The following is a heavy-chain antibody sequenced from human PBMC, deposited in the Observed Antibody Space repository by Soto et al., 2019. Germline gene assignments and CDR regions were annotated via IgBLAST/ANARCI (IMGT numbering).Heavy chain of an antibody. V-gene: IGHV3-23*01. CDR2: FSSGGGGT. CDR1: GFTFSNYA. CDR3: TXXXXXXXXXXXXXXXY. J-gene: IGHJ4*02. Sequence: GVLRLSCTASGFTFSNYAMSWVRQAPGKGLEWVSTFSSGGGGTYYADSVKGRFTISRDNSKNTLSLQMNSLRAEDTAVYYXTXXXXXXXXXXXXXXXYXXLGTXXXVXX.